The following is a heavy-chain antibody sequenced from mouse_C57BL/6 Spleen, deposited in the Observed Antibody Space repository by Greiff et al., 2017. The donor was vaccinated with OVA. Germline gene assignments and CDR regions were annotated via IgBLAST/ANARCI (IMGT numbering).Heavy chain of an antibody. CDR1: GFTFSSYA. CDR3: ARATVVAPLAY. CDR2: ISDGGSYT. Sequence: EVQVVESGGGLVKPGGSLKLSCAASGFTFSSYAMSWVRQTPEKRLEWVATISDGGSYTYYPDNVKGRFTISRDNAKNNLYLQMSHLKSEDTAMYYCARATVVAPLAYWGQGTLVTVSA. V-gene: IGHV5-4*01. D-gene: IGHD1-1*01. J-gene: IGHJ3*01.